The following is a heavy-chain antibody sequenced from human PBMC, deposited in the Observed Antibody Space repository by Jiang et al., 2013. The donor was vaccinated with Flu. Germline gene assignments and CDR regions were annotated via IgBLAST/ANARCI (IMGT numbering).Heavy chain of an antibody. D-gene: IGHD3-10*01. J-gene: IGHJ5*02. Sequence: LLKPSETLSLTCTVSGGSISSSSYYWGWIRQPPGKGLEWIGSIYYSGSTYYNPSLKSRVTISVDTSKNQFSLKLSSVTAADTAVYCCARQDSMRSGQGGWFDPWGQGTLVTVSS. CDR2: IYYSGST. CDR1: GGSISSSSYY. CDR3: ARQDSMRSGQGGWFDP. V-gene: IGHV4-39*01.